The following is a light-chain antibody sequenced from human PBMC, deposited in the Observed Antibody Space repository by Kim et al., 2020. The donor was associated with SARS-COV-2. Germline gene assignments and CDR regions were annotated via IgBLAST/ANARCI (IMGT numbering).Light chain of an antibody. CDR2: KDS. CDR3: QSADSSGTCWV. V-gene: IGLV3-25*03. Sequence: SPGQTARITCSGDALPKQYAYWYQQKPGQGPVLVIYKDSERPSGIPERFSGSSSGTTVTLTISGVQAEDEADYYCQSADSSGTCWVFGGGTQLTVL. J-gene: IGLJ3*02. CDR1: ALPKQY.